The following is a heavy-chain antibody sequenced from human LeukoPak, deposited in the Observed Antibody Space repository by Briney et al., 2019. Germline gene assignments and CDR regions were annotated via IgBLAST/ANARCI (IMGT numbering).Heavy chain of an antibody. V-gene: IGHV3-33*01. J-gene: IGHJ4*02. CDR2: IAYNGSRA. CDR1: GFTFGGYG. D-gene: IGHD1-14*01. CDR3: TRYNNDHFDY. Sequence: GGSLRLSCAGSGFTFGGYGMHWFRQTPGKGLEWVAVIAYNGSRAFYADSVKGRFTISRDNSKNTMSVQMDDLRAEDTAVYYCTRYNNDHFDYWGQGTLVTVSS.